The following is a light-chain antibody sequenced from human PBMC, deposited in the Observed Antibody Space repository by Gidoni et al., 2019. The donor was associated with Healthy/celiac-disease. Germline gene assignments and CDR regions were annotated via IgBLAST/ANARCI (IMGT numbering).Light chain of an antibody. CDR3: GTWDSSLSASYV. CDR1: SSNIGKNY. J-gene: IGLJ1*01. CDR2: DNN. Sequence: QSVLTPPPSVSAPPGQKVTISCSGSSSNIGKNYVSWYQQLPGTAPKLLIYDNNKRPSGIPDRFSGSKSGTSATLGITGLQTGDEADYYCGTWDSSLSASYVFGTGTKVTVL. V-gene: IGLV1-51*01.